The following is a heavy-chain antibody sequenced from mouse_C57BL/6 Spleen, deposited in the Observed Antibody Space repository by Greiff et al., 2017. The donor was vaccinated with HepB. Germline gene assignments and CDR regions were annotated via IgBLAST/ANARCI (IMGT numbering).Heavy chain of an antibody. J-gene: IGHJ3*01. V-gene: IGHV14-3*01. Sequence: EVQGVESVAELVRPGASVTLSCTASGFNIKNTYMLWVRQRPEQGLEWIGRIDPASGKTKYAPKFQGKATITADTSSNTAYLQLSRLTSEDTAIYYCARSERRLRWLAYWGQGTLVTVSA. D-gene: IGHD3-2*02. CDR1: GFNIKNTY. CDR2: IDPASGKT. CDR3: ARSERRLRWLAY.